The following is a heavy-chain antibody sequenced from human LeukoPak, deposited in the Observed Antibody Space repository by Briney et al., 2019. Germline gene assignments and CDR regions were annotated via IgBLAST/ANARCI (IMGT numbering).Heavy chain of an antibody. J-gene: IGHJ4*02. Sequence: SETLSLTCTVSGGSISSGSYYWSWIRQPAGKGLEWIGRIYTSGSTNYNPSLKSRVTISVDKSKNQLSLKLISVTAADTAVYYCARDVGTALVTGDYWGQGTLVTVSS. V-gene: IGHV4-61*02. CDR2: IYTSGST. D-gene: IGHD5-18*01. CDR1: GGSISSGSYY. CDR3: ARDVGTALVTGDY.